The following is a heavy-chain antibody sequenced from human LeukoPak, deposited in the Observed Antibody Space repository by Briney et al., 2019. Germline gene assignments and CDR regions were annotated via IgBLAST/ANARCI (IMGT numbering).Heavy chain of an antibody. V-gene: IGHV4-59*01. CDR1: GGSISSYY. D-gene: IGHD3-10*01. CDR3: ARESGGSGSYVDY. Sequence: SETLSLTCTVSGGSISSYYWSWIRQPPGKGLEWIGYIYYSGSTNYNPSLKSRVTISVDTSKNQFSPKLSSVTAADTAVYYCARESGGSGSYVDYWGQGTLVTVSS. CDR2: IYYSGST. J-gene: IGHJ4*02.